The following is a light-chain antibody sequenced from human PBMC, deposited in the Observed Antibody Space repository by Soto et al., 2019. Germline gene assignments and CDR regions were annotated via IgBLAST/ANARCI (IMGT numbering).Light chain of an antibody. Sequence: IRMPHSPGTRSLSPGKRATLSCRASKNFHAVLAWFQRRPGQPPRLLIYHTSTRATGIPARFSGSGSGTEFTLTISSLQPEDFAVYFCQQYREWPPFTFGQGTRLEIK. V-gene: IGKV3-15*01. CDR3: QQYREWPPFT. J-gene: IGKJ2*01. CDR2: HTS. CDR1: KNFHAV.